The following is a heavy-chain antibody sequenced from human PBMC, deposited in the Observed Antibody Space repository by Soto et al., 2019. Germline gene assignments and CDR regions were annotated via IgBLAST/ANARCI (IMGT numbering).Heavy chain of an antibody. D-gene: IGHD3-22*01. CDR2: ISYGGGTT. Sequence: AGSLRLSCEASEFNFSNYSMSWVRQAPGKGLEWVSAISYGGGTTYYADSVKGRFTISRDNSKNTLYLQMNSLRAEDTAVYYCAKNPGYYYDSTGYHFDYWGQGT. V-gene: IGHV3-23*01. J-gene: IGHJ4*02. CDR3: AKNPGYYYDSTGYHFDY. CDR1: EFNFSNYS.